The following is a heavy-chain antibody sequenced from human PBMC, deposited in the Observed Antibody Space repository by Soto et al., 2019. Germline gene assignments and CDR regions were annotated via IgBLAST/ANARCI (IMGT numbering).Heavy chain of an antibody. D-gene: IGHD2-15*01. Sequence: QITLKESGPPLVKPTQTLTLTCTFSGFSLSTSGVGVGWIRQPPGKALEWLALIYWDDDKRYSPSLKSRLTITKDTSKDQVVLTITNMDPVDTATYYCAHRTEHSIGPDNFDYWGQGTLVTVSS. CDR2: IYWDDDK. J-gene: IGHJ4*02. CDR3: AHRTEHSIGPDNFDY. CDR1: GFSLSTSGVG. V-gene: IGHV2-5*02.